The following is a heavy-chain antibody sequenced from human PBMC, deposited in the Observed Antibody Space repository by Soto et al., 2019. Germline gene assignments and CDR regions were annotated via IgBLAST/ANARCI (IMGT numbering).Heavy chain of an antibody. D-gene: IGHD2-21*01. V-gene: IGHV1-69*02. CDR3: TIGSWSGEVFDI. CDR1: GGTFSTYS. J-gene: IGHJ3*02. Sequence: QVQLVQSGAEVKKPGSAVKVSCKDSGGTFSTYSMFWVRQAPGQGLEWMGRIIPMLGIANYAQKFQGRVTIIADKSTGTAYMERSSLRSEDTALYYCTIGSWSGEVFDIWGQGTMVTVSS. CDR2: IIPMLGIA.